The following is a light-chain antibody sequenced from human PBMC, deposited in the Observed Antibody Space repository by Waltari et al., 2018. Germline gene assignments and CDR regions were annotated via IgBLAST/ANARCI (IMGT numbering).Light chain of an antibody. CDR3: QESYSLSWT. J-gene: IGKJ1*01. CDR2: AAS. Sequence: DIQMTQSPSSLSASVGDRVTITCRASQSISNHLNWYQQKPGKAPKLLIYAASSLQSGVPSRFSGSSSGTDFTLTISSLQLEDAATYYCQESYSLSWTFGQGTKVEIK. V-gene: IGKV1-39*01. CDR1: QSISNH.